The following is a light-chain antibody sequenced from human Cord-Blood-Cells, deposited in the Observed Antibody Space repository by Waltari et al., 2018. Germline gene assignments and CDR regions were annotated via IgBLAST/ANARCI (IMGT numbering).Light chain of an antibody. V-gene: IGLV3-25*03. CDR1: ALPKQY. Sequence: SYELTPPPSVPVSPGQTARITCSGDALPKQYAYWYQQKPGQAPVLVIYKDSERPSGIPERFSGSSSGTTVTLTISGVQAEDEADYYCQSADSSGTYVFGTGTKVTVL. CDR3: QSADSSGTYV. J-gene: IGLJ1*01. CDR2: KDS.